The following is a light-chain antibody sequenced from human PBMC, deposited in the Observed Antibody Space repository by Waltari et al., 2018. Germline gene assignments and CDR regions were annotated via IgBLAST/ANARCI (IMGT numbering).Light chain of an antibody. CDR2: DAS. CDR3: HQYVSSPWT. CDR1: DTVRNNY. J-gene: IGKJ1*01. V-gene: IGKV3D-20*01. Sequence: DIVLTQSPATLSLSPGERASLSCGASDTVRNNYLAWYQQKPGLAPRLLMYDASTRAAGVPDRFSGSGSGTDFTLIISRLEPEDFGIYYCHQYVSSPWTFGQGTKVGIK.